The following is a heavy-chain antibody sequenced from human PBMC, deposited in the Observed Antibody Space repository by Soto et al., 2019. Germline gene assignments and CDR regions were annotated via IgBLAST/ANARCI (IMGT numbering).Heavy chain of an antibody. V-gene: IGHV3-23*01. CDR2: ICGSGDCT. J-gene: IGHJ4*02. D-gene: IGHD4-17*01. Sequence: GGSLRLSCAASGFTFSTYAMNWVRQAPGKGLEWVSAICGSGDCTFYADSVKGRFTISRDNSKSTLFLQMSSLRADDTAVYYCAKKMDESHGGRDFFDYWGQGTLVTVSS. CDR3: AKKMDESHGGRDFFDY. CDR1: GFTFSTYA.